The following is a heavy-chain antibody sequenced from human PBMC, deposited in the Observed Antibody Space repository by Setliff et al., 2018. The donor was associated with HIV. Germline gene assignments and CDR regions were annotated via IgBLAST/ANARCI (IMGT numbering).Heavy chain of an antibody. Sequence: ASVKVSCKISGYTLTEVSMHWVRQAPGKGLEWMGWINPNSGATNYAQNFQGRVTMTRDTSISTAYMDLSSLTSDDTAVYYCALASIVSTARWNHWGRGTLVTVSS. J-gene: IGHJ5*02. D-gene: IGHD1-26*01. CDR3: ALASIVSTARWNH. V-gene: IGHV1-2*02. CDR2: INPNSGAT. CDR1: GYTLTEVS.